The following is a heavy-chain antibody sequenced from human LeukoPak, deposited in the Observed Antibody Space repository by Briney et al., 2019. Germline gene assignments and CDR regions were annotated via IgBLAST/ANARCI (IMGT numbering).Heavy chain of an antibody. CDR3: AKSNSGWYVPPSD. D-gene: IGHD6-19*01. CDR2: ISYDGSHA. V-gene: IGHV3-30*18. CDR1: GFTFSSYG. J-gene: IGHJ4*02. Sequence: PGRSLRLSCAASGFTFSSYGMHWVRQAPGKGLEWVAVISYDGSHAYYADSVKGRFTISRDNSKNTLYLQMNSLRAEDTAVYYCAKSNSGWYVPPSDWGQGTLVTVSS.